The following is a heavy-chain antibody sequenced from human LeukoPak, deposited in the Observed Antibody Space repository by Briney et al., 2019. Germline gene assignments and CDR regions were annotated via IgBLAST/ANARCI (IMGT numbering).Heavy chain of an antibody. CDR1: GFTFSDYY. Sequence: GGSLRLSCAASGFTFSDYYMSWIRQAPGKGLEWVSYISSSGSTIYYADSVKGRFTISRDNAKNSLYLQMNSLRAEDTAVYYCAKSRGIAAAVPDYWGQGTLVTVSS. V-gene: IGHV3-11*01. CDR2: ISSSGSTI. D-gene: IGHD6-13*01. CDR3: AKSRGIAAAVPDY. J-gene: IGHJ4*02.